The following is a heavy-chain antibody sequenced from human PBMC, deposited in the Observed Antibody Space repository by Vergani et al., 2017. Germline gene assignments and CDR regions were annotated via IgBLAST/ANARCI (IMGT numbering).Heavy chain of an antibody. CDR1: GFTFSSYG. V-gene: IGHV3-30*18. CDR3: AKDRGYYGSGSYNYFDY. D-gene: IGHD3-10*01. J-gene: IGHJ4*02. Sequence: QVQLVESGGGVVQPGRSLRLSCAASGFTFSSYGMHWVRQAPGKGLEWVAVISYDGSNKDYADSVKGRFTISRDNSKNTLYLQMNSLRAEDTSVYYCAKDRGYYGSGSYNYFDYWGQGTLVTVSS. CDR2: ISYDGSNK.